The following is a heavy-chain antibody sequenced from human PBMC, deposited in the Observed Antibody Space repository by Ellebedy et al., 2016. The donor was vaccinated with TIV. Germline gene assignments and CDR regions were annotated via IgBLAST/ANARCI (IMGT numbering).Heavy chain of an antibody. J-gene: IGHJ4*02. D-gene: IGHD6-19*01. V-gene: IGHV4-39*01. CDR3: ARVSSGWYEYFDY. CDR2: IYYSGST. CDR1: GGSIRSSSSY. Sequence: MPSETLSLTCTVSGGSIRSSSSYWCWIRQPPGKGLEWIGSIYYSGSTYSNPSLKSRVTISVATSKNQFSLKLSSVTAADTAVYYGARVSSGWYEYFDYWGQGTLVTVSS.